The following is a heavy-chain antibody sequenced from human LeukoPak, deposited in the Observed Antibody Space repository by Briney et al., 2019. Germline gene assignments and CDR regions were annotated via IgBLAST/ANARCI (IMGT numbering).Heavy chain of an antibody. CDR1: GFTVSSNY. CDR3: ARAVTEYSSSSVDP. V-gene: IGHV3-66*01. CDR2: IYSGGST. Sequence: PGGSLRLSCAASGFTVSSNYMSWVRQAPGKGLEWVSVIYSGGSTYYADSVKGRFTISRDNSKNTLYLQMNSLRAEDTAVYYCARAVTEYSSSSVDPWGQGTLVTVSS. D-gene: IGHD6-6*01. J-gene: IGHJ5*02.